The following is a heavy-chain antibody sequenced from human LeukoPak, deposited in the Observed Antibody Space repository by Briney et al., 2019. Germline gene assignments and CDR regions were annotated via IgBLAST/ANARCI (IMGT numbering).Heavy chain of an antibody. D-gene: IGHD3-3*01. V-gene: IGHV1-8*02. CDR3: ARATRDYDFWSGYSNWFDP. CDR1: GYSFTTFD. J-gene: IGHJ5*02. CDR2: MNPNSGNT. Sequence: GASVKVSCKASGYSFTTFDINWVRQATGQGLEWMGWMNPNSGNTSYAQKFQGRVTMTRDTSTSTGYMELSSLRSEDTAVYYCARATRDYDFWSGYSNWFDPWGQGTLVTVSS.